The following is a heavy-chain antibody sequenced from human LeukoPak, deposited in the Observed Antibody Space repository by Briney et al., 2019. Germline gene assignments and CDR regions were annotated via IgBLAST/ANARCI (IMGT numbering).Heavy chain of an antibody. CDR2: IRSKAYGGTT. CDR1: GFTFGDYA. V-gene: IGHV3-49*04. CDR3: TRQETTIGSYYFDY. J-gene: IGHJ4*02. D-gene: IGHD5-12*01. Sequence: GGSLRLSRTASGFTFGDYAMSWVRQAPGKGLEWVGFIRSKAYGGTTEYAASVKGRFTISRDDSKSIAYLQMNSLKTEDTAVYYCTRQETTIGSYYFDYWGQGTLVTVSS.